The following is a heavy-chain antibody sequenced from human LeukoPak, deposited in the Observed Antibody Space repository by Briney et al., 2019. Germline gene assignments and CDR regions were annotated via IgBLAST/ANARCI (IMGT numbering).Heavy chain of an antibody. D-gene: IGHD3-22*01. Sequence: PSETLSLTCTVSGGSISSYYWSWIRQPAGKGLEWIGRIYTSGSTNYNPSLKSRVTMSVDTSKNQFSLKLSSVTAADTAVYYCARAPRAGYYYDSRDLDAFDIWGQGTMVIVSS. CDR3: ARAPRAGYYYDSRDLDAFDI. CDR2: IYTSGST. J-gene: IGHJ3*02. V-gene: IGHV4-4*07. CDR1: GGSISSYY.